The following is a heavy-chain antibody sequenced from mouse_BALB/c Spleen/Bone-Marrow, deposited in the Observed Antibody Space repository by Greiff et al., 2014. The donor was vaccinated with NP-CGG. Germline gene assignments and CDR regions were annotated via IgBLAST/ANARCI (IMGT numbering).Heavy chain of an antibody. Sequence: QVQLKESGAELAKPGASVKMSCKASGYTFTSYWMHWVKQRPGQGLEWIGYINPSTGYTEYNQKSEDKATLTADKSSSTAYMQLSSLTSEDSAVYYCARSAYWGQGTLVTVSA. CDR1: GYTFTSYW. CDR3: ARSAY. V-gene: IGHV1-7*01. J-gene: IGHJ3*01. CDR2: INPSTGYT.